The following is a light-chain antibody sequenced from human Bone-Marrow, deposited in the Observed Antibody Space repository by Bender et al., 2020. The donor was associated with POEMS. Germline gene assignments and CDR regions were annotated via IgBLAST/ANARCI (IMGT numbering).Light chain of an antibody. J-gene: IGLJ3*02. CDR1: NSNIGTNA. Sequence: QSVLTQPPSASGTPGQRVTISCSGSNSNIGTNAVNWYQQVPGTAPKLLIYSDNQRPSGVPDRIYAFQSSTSASLYISRLQAEDEADYYCAAWDAGLSSGVFGGETKMTVL. CDR3: AAWDAGLSSGV. V-gene: IGLV1-44*01. CDR2: SDN.